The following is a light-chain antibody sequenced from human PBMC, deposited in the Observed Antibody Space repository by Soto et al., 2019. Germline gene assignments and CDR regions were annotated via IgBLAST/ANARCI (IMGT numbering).Light chain of an antibody. CDR2: GAS. V-gene: IGKV3-15*01. Sequence: EIVMTQSPATLSVSPGERATLSCRASQSVSSNLAWYQQKPGQAPRLLIYGASTRATGIPARFSGSGSGTEFTLTISSLEPEDFAVYYCLQRSEWPITFGQGTRLEIK. J-gene: IGKJ5*01. CDR1: QSVSSN. CDR3: LQRSEWPIT.